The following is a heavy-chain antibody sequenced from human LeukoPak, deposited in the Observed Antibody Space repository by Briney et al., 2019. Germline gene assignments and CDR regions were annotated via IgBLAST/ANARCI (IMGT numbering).Heavy chain of an antibody. J-gene: IGHJ4*02. CDR3: ATGRPAGGYQFEY. Sequence: VGSLRLSCAASGFTFSSYAMSWVRQAPGKGLEWGSSISGSGGSTYYADSVKGRFTISRDNSKNTLYLQMNSLRAEDTAVYYCATGRPAGGYQFEYWGQGTLVTVSS. D-gene: IGHD2-8*02. CDR2: ISGSGGST. V-gene: IGHV3-23*01. CDR1: GFTFSSYA.